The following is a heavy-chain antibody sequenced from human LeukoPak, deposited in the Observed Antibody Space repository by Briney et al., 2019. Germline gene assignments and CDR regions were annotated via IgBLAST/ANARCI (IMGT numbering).Heavy chain of an antibody. CDR1: GFTFSSYS. V-gene: IGHV3-7*01. CDR2: IKQDGSEK. CDR3: ANEGGGAFDF. D-gene: IGHD3-16*01. J-gene: IGHJ3*01. Sequence: GGSLRLSCAASGFTFSSYSMNWVRQAPGRGLEWVANIKQDGSEKYYLDSVKGRFTISRDNAKNSLYLQMNSLRAEDTAVYYCANEGGGAFDFWGQGTMVTVSS.